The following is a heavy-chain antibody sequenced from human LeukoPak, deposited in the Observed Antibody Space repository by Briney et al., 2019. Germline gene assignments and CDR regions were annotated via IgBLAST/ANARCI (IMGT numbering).Heavy chain of an antibody. J-gene: IGHJ6*03. V-gene: IGHV6-1*01. CDR3: ARAFDFWSGTYYYYYIDV. Sequence: SQTLSLTCAISGDSVSSNSAAWNWIRQSPSRGLEWLGRTYYRSKWYNDYAVSMESRININPDTSKNQFSLQLNSVTPEDTAVYYCARAFDFWSGTYYYYYIDVWGKGTTVTVSS. D-gene: IGHD3-3*01. CDR2: TYYRSKWYN. CDR1: GDSVSSNSAA.